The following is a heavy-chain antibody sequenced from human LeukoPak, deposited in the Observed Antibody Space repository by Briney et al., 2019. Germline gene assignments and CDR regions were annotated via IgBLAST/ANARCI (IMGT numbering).Heavy chain of an antibody. V-gene: IGHV4-59*01. D-gene: IGHD7-27*01. CDR2: IYHSGSA. CDR1: GGSINSYY. CDR3: ASNTGTVFDY. Sequence: SETLSLTCTVSGGSINSYYWSWIRQPPGKGLEWIGYIYHSGSANYKPSLKSRVTISVDTSKNQFSLKLSSVTAADTAVYYCASNTGTVFDYWGQGALVTVSS. J-gene: IGHJ4*02.